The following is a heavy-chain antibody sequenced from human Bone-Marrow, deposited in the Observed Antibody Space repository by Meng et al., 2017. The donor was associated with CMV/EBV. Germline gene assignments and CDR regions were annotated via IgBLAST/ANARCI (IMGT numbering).Heavy chain of an antibody. CDR2: IIPIFGTA. Sequence: SVKVSCKASGGTFSSYAISWVRQAPGQGLEWMGGIIPIFGTANYAQKFQGRVTITTDESTSTAYMELSSLRSEATAVYYCARDRRFQFYGMDVWGQGTTVTVSS. D-gene: IGHD3-3*01. J-gene: IGHJ6*02. CDR1: GGTFSSYA. V-gene: IGHV1-69*05. CDR3: ARDRRFQFYGMDV.